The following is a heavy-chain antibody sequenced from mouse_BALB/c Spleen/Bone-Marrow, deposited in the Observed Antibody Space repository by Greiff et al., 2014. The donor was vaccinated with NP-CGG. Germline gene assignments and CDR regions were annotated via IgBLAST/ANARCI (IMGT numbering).Heavy chain of an antibody. J-gene: IGHJ4*01. V-gene: IGHV1-82*01. D-gene: IGHD2-3*01. CDR1: GYAFSSSW. Sequence: QVQLQQSGPELVKPGASVKISCKASGYAFSSSWMNWVKLRPGQGLEWIGRIYPGDGDTYYNGRFKGKATLTADKSSSTAYMHLSSLTSVDSAVYSCVRSDGYRAMDYWGQGTSVTVSS. CDR2: IYPGDGDT. CDR3: VRSDGYRAMDY.